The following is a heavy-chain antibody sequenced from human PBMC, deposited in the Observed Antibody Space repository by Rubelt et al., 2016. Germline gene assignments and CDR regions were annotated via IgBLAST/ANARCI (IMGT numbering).Heavy chain of an antibody. Sequence: QVQLVQSGAEVKKPGASVKVSCKVSGYTLTELSMHWVRQAPGKGLEWMGGFDPEDGETIYAQKFQGRVTMTEDTSTDTAYMELSSRRSEDTAVYYCATRSLWFGERDRYFDYWGQGTLVTVAS. CDR3: ATRSLWFGERDRYFDY. D-gene: IGHD3-10*01. J-gene: IGHJ4*02. V-gene: IGHV1-24*01. CDR2: FDPEDGET. CDR1: GYTLTELS.